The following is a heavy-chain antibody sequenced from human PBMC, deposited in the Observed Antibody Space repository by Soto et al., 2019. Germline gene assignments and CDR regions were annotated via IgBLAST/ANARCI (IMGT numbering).Heavy chain of an antibody. Sequence: EVQLVESGGGLVKPGGSLRLSCAASGFTFSSYSMDWVRQAPGKWLEWVSSISRSSSHIYYADSVKGRFTVSRDNAKNSLYLQMNSLRAEDTAVYYCARDRVTDYSYYYDMDVWGQGPTVTVSS. CDR1: GFTFSSYS. V-gene: IGHV3-21*01. J-gene: IGHJ6*02. CDR3: ARDRVTDYSYYYDMDV. D-gene: IGHD2-21*02. CDR2: ISRSSSHI.